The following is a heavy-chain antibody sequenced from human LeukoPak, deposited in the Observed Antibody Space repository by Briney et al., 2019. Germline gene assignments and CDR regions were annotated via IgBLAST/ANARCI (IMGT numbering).Heavy chain of an antibody. J-gene: IGHJ6*02. V-gene: IGHV4-31*03. D-gene: IGHD2-8*01. CDR2: IYYSGST. CDR3: ARGPDCTNGVCFDYYYYGMDV. CDR1: GGSVSSGGYY. Sequence: SETLSLTCTVSGGSVSSGGYYWSWIRQHPGKGLEWIGYIYYSGSTYHNPSLKSRVTISVDTSKNQFSLKLSSVTAADTAVYYCARGPDCTNGVCFDYYYYGMDVRGQGTTVTVSS.